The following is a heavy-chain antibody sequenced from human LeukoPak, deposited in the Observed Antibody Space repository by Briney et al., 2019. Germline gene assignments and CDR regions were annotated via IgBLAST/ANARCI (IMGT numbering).Heavy chain of an antibody. D-gene: IGHD3-10*01. CDR3: ARDRLLWFGELDS. Sequence: SETLSLTCTVSGASISSSSYYWGWIRQPPGNGLEWIGSIYYSGSTYYNPSLKSRVTISVDTSKNQISLKLNSVTAADTAVYYCARDRLLWFGELDSWGQGTLVIVSS. J-gene: IGHJ5*01. CDR2: IYYSGST. V-gene: IGHV4-39*07. CDR1: GASISSSSYY.